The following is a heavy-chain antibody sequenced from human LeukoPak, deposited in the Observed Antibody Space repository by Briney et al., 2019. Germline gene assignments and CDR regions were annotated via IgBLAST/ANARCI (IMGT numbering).Heavy chain of an antibody. Sequence: KPGGSLRLSCAASGFSFSKCSMNWVRKAPGKGLEWVSSISSSSTYIYYADSLEGRFTISRDNVRNSLYLQMNSLRAEDTAVYYCAGDYEGNLAFDIWGQGTMVTVSS. CDR2: ISSSSTYI. J-gene: IGHJ3*02. V-gene: IGHV3-21*01. D-gene: IGHD4-23*01. CDR3: AGDYEGNLAFDI. CDR1: GFSFSKCS.